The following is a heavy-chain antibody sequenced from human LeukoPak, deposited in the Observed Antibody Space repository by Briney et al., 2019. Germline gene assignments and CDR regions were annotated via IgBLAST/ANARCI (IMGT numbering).Heavy chain of an antibody. CDR2: INHSGST. CDR3: ARGPLRYCGGDCYPPLGDAFDI. V-gene: IGHV4-34*01. CDR1: GGSFSGYY. Sequence: SETLSLTYAVYGGSFSGYYWSWIRQPPGKGLEWIGEINHSGSTNYNPSLKSRVTISVDTSKNQFSLKLSSVTAADTAVYYCARGPLRYCGGDCYPPLGDAFDIWGQGTMVTVSS. D-gene: IGHD2-21*02. J-gene: IGHJ3*02.